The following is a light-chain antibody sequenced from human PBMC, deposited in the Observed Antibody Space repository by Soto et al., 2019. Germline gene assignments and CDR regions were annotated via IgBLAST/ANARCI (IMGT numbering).Light chain of an antibody. J-gene: IGKJ4*01. CDR2: DTP. CDR1: QGIGDT. V-gene: IGKV3-15*01. CDR3: QPYINWPLT. Sequence: VMRQSPASRSLIPGEGANLSCRASQGIGDTLAWYHHKPRQTPRLPIYDTPTRATGVPTRFSGSRSRAEFTLTLTSLQSEDFAVYYCQPYINWPLTFSGGT.